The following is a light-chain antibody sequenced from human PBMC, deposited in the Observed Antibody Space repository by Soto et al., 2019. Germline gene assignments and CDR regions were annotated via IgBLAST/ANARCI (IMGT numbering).Light chain of an antibody. CDR3: QQYGSSPPIT. V-gene: IGKV3-20*01. CDR2: GAS. J-gene: IGKJ5*01. CDR1: QSVSSSY. Sequence: EILFTQSPGALSFSTGEKATLSCRARQSVSSSYLAWYQQKPGQAPRLLIYGASSRATGIPDRFSGSGSGTDFTLTISRLEPEDFAVYYCQQYGSSPPITFGQGTRLEIK.